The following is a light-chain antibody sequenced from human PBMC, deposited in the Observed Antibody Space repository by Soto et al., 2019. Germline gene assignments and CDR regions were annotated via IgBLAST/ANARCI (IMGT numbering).Light chain of an antibody. Sequence: SYELTQPPSVSVSPGQTARNTCSGDALPKQYAYWYQQKPGQAPVLVIYKDSERPSGIPERFSGSSSGTTVTLTISGVQAEDEADYYCQSADSSGTNVVLGGGTKLTVL. V-gene: IGLV3-25*03. CDR1: ALPKQY. CDR2: KDS. CDR3: QSADSSGTNVV. J-gene: IGLJ2*01.